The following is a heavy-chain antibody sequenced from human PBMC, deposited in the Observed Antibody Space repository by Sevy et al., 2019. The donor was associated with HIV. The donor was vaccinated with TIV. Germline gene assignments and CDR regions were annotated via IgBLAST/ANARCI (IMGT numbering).Heavy chain of an antibody. CDR2: ISSSSSYI. Sequence: GESLKISCAASGFTFSSYSMNWVRQAPGKGLEWVSSISSSSSYIYYADSVKGRFTISRDNAKNSLYLQMNSLRAEDTAVYYCARATLGVGYYFDYWGQGTLVTVSS. V-gene: IGHV3-21*01. D-gene: IGHD1-26*01. CDR1: GFTFSSYS. CDR3: ARATLGVGYYFDY. J-gene: IGHJ4*02.